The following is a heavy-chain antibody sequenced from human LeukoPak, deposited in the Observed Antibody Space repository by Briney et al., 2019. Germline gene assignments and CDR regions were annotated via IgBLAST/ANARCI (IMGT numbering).Heavy chain of an antibody. D-gene: IGHD3-22*01. V-gene: IGHV4-38-2*02. Sequence: SETLSLTCTVSGYSISSGYYWGWIRQPPGKGLEWIANIYYSGNTYYNPSLKSRVTISVDTSKNQFSLKLSSVTAADTAVYYCASGRNYYDSSAWFDPWGQGTLVTVSS. J-gene: IGHJ5*02. CDR2: IYYSGNT. CDR3: ASGRNYYDSSAWFDP. CDR1: GYSISSGYY.